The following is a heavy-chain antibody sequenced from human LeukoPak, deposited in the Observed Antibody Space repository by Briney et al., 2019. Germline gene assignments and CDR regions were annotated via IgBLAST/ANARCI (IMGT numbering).Heavy chain of an antibody. J-gene: IGHJ5*02. V-gene: IGHV4-4*07. CDR1: GGSINNYY. CDR2: ISTLGST. D-gene: IGHD2-15*01. Sequence: PSETLSLTCSVSGGSINNYYWTWIRQPAGKGLEWIGHISTLGSTNYNPSLKSRVSMSVDTSNYHFSLKWSFVTAADTAVYYCARESPYCSGGSCYSRGLDPWGQGTLVTVSS. CDR3: ARESPYCSGGSCYSRGLDP.